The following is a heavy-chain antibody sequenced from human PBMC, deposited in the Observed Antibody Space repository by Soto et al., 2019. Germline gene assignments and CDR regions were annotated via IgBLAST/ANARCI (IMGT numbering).Heavy chain of an antibody. CDR1: GFSCSNYG. J-gene: IGHJ3*02. CDR2: ISSNGGTT. Sequence: PGGSLRLSCAASGFSCSNYGMHWVRQAPGKGLVYVSAISSNGGTTYYANSVKGRFTIPRDNSKNTLYLQMGSLRAEDMAVYYCASDAFDIWGQGTMVTVS. V-gene: IGHV3-64*01. CDR3: ASDAFDI.